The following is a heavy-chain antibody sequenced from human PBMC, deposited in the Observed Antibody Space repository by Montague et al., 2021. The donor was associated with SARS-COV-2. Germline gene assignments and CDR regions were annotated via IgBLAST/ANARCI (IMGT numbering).Heavy chain of an antibody. CDR3: AKVDSVFP. Sequence: SLRLSCAASGFTFSSSALSWVRQAPGKGLERVSNIYGATGRTFYADSVKGRFTMSRENSKNTLYLQMNSLRVDDTAVYYCAKVDSVFPWGQGTLVTVSS. CDR1: GFTFSSSA. J-gene: IGHJ4*02. CDR2: IYGATGRT. D-gene: IGHD3/OR15-3a*01. V-gene: IGHV3-23*03.